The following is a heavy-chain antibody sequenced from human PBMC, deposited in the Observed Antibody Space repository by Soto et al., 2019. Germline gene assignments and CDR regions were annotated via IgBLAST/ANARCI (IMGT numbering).Heavy chain of an antibody. Sequence: GGSLRLSCAASGFTFSSYGMHWVRQVPGKGLEWVAVIWYDGSNKYYADSVKGRFTISRDNSKNTLYLQMNSLRAEDTAVYYCARVVSSSSHYFDYWGQGTLVTVSS. D-gene: IGHD6-6*01. CDR2: IWYDGSNK. CDR1: GFTFSSYG. V-gene: IGHV3-33*01. J-gene: IGHJ4*02. CDR3: ARVVSSSSHYFDY.